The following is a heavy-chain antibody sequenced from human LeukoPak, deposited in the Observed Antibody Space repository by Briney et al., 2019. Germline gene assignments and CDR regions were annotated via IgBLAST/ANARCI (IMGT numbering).Heavy chain of an antibody. D-gene: IGHD2-2*01. V-gene: IGHV4-4*07. CDR1: GGSISGYY. CDR3: ARAPLVVVPAAHNWFDP. Sequence: SEALSLTCTVSGGSISGYYWSWIRQPAGKGLEWIGRIYTSGNTNYNPSLKSRVTMSVDTSKNQFSLKLNSVTAADMAVYYCARAPLVVVPAAHNWFDPWGQGTLVTVSS. CDR2: IYTSGNT. J-gene: IGHJ5*02.